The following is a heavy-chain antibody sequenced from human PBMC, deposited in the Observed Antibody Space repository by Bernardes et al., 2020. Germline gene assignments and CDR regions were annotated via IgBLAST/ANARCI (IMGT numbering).Heavy chain of an antibody. CDR3: ARHVKGSGRPVDY. V-gene: IGHV4-39*01. CDR1: GGSISSSSYF. J-gene: IGHJ4*02. D-gene: IGHD3-10*01. Sequence: SETLSLTCTVSGGSISSSSYFWGWIRQPPGKGLEWIGNIYYSGSTYYTPSLKSRVTISIDTSKNQVSLKLSSVTAADTAVYYCARHVKGSGRPVDYWGQGTLVTVSS. CDR2: IYYSGST.